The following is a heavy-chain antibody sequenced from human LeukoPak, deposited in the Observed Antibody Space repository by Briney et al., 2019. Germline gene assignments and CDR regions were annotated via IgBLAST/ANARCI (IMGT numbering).Heavy chain of an antibody. J-gene: IGHJ6*02. D-gene: IGHD3-10*01. V-gene: IGHV1-18*01. CDR3: ARDRQGVYGSGSYYRYYYYGMDV. CDR1: GYTFTSYG. CDR2: ISAYNGNT. Sequence: ASVKVSCKASGYTFTSYGISWVRQAPGQGLEWMGWISAYNGNTNYAQKLQGRVTMTTDTSTSTAYMELRSLRSDDTAVYYCARDRQGVYGSGSYYRYYYYGMDVWGQGTTVTVSS.